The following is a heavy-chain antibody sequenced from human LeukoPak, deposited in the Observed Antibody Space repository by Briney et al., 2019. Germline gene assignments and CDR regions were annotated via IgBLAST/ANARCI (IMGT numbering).Heavy chain of an antibody. CDR1: GFTFSNFW. D-gene: IGHD1-26*01. Sequence: GGSLRLSCAASGFTFSNFWMTWVRQAPGKGLEWVANINEGGSEQNYVDSVKGRFTISRDNAKNSLSLQMKSLSAEDTAVYYCVREGASGTAFDIWGLGTMVTVSS. CDR2: INEGGSEQ. V-gene: IGHV3-7*03. J-gene: IGHJ3*02. CDR3: VREGASGTAFDI.